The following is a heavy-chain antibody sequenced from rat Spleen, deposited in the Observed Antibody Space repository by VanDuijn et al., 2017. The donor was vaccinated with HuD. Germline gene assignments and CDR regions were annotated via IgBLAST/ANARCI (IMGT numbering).Heavy chain of an antibody. V-gene: IGHV2-30*01. CDR1: GFSLTSYN. Sequence: QVQLKESGPGLVQPSQTLSLTCTVSGFSLTSYNVHWVRQPTGKGLEWIAAISSGGNTYYNSVLKSRLSISRDTSKNQVFLKMNSLQTDDTGTYYCARSQPFAYWGQGTLVTVSS. CDR2: ISSGGNT. J-gene: IGHJ3*01. CDR3: ARSQPFAY. D-gene: IGHD3-4*01.